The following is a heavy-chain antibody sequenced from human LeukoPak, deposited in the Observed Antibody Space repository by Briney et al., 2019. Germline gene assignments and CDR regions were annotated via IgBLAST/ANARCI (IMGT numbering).Heavy chain of an antibody. Sequence: PSETLSLTCAVYGGSFSGYYWSWIRQPPGKGLEWIGETNHSGSTNYNPSLKSRVTISVDTSKNQFSLKLSSVTAADTAVYYCARDPSLGSYHIEYFDYWGQGTLVTVSS. D-gene: IGHD1-26*01. CDR1: GGSFSGYY. CDR2: TNHSGST. CDR3: ARDPSLGSYHIEYFDY. V-gene: IGHV4-34*01. J-gene: IGHJ4*02.